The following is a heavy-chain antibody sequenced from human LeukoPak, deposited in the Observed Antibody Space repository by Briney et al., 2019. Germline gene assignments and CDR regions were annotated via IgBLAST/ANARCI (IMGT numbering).Heavy chain of an antibody. Sequence: GGSLRLSCAASGFIVSSNYMSWVRQAPGKGLEWVSVIYSGGSTYYADSVKGRFTISRDNSKNTLYFQMNSLRVEDTAVYYCARGGSGYCSGTICYEGYAFDIWGQGTMVTVSS. CDR3: ARGGSGYCSGTICYEGYAFDI. CDR1: GFIVSSNY. D-gene: IGHD2-2*01. J-gene: IGHJ3*02. CDR2: IYSGGST. V-gene: IGHV3-53*01.